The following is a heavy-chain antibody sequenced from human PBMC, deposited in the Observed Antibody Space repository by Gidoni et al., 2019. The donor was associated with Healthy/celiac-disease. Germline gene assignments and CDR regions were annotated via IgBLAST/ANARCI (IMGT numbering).Heavy chain of an antibody. CDR1: GYTFTSYY. CDR2: INPSGGST. Sequence: QVQLVQSGAEVKKPGASVKVSCKAAGYTFTSYYMHWVRQAPGQGLEWMGIINPSGGSTSYAQKFQGRVTMTRDTSTSTVYMELSNLRSEDTAVYYCARDEGIAVAPEDYWGQGTLVTVSS. CDR3: ARDEGIAVAPEDY. D-gene: IGHD6-19*01. V-gene: IGHV1-46*01. J-gene: IGHJ4*02.